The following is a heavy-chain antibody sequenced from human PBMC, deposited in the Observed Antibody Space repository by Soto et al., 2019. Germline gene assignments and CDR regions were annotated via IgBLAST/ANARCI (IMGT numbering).Heavy chain of an antibody. Sequence: EVQLLESGGGLVQPGGSLRLSCAASGFTFSSYAMSWVRQAPGKGLEWVSAISGSGGSTYYADSVKGRFTISRDNSKNTLYLQKNSLRAEDTAVYYCAKDKGPYDYPPQGFDYWGQGTLVTVSS. CDR1: GFTFSSYA. V-gene: IGHV3-23*01. CDR3: AKDKGPYDYPPQGFDY. D-gene: IGHD3-16*01. J-gene: IGHJ4*02. CDR2: ISGSGGST.